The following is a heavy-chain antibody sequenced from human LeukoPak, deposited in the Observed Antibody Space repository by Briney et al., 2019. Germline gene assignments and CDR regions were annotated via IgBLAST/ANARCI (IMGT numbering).Heavy chain of an antibody. D-gene: IGHD3-3*01. Sequence: GASVKVSCKAPGYTFTSYGISWVRQAPGQGLEWMGWISAYNGNTNYAQKLQGRVTMTTDTSTSTAYMELRSLRSDDTAVYYCARDGGGYYDFWSGYYNYWFDPWGQGTLVTVSS. CDR3: ARDGGGYYDFWSGYYNYWFDP. J-gene: IGHJ5*02. CDR2: ISAYNGNT. CDR1: GYTFTSYG. V-gene: IGHV1-18*01.